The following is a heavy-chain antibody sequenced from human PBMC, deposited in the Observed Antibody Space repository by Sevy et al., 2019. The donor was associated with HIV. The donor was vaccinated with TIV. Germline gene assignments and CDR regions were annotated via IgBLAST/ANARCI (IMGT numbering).Heavy chain of an antibody. Sequence: GGSLRLSCAASGFTFSNAWMSWVRQAPGKGLEWVGRIKSKTDGGTTDYAAPVKGRFTISRDDSKNTLYLQMNSLKTEDSAVYYCTTGDLRRYFDYWGQGTLVTVSS. J-gene: IGHJ4*02. CDR2: IKSKTDGGTT. CDR1: GFTFSNAW. CDR3: TTGDLRRYFDY. V-gene: IGHV3-15*01.